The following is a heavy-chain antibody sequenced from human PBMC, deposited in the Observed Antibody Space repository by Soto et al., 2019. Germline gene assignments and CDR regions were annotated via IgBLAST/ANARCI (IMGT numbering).Heavy chain of an antibody. D-gene: IGHD3-3*01. CDR3: ARDGTYYDFWNGAFDI. V-gene: IGHV3-72*01. Sequence: GGSLRLSCEVSGFTFSDHYMDWVRQAPGKGLEWVGRSRNKANSFSTAYAPSVKGRFTISRDDSKSSLYLQMNSLKTDDTAVYYCARDGTYYDFWNGAFDIWGQGTMVTVSS. CDR2: SRNKANSFST. CDR1: GFTFSDHY. J-gene: IGHJ3*02.